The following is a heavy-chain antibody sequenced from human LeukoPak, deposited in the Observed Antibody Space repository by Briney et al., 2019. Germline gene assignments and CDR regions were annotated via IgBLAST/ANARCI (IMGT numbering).Heavy chain of an antibody. J-gene: IGHJ4*02. V-gene: IGHV4-59*12. CDR1: GSLRTYF. CDR2: IHHSGST. CDR3: ARDYQGGYGDKTVDY. D-gene: IGHD5-18*01. Sequence: SETLSLTCTVSGSLRTYFWTWIRQAPGKGLEYIGYIHHSGSTNYSPALKSRVTISVDTSKNQFSLSLRSVTAADTAVYYCARDYQGGYGDKTVDYWGQGTLVTVSS.